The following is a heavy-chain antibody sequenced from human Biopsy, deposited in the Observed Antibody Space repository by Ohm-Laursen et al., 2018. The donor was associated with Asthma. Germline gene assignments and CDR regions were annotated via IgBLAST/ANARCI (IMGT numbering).Heavy chain of an antibody. CDR2: INAANGNT. CDR3: ARTYFDFLTGQVHDAFAM. D-gene: IGHD3-9*01. V-gene: IGHV1-3*01. J-gene: IGHJ3*02. CDR1: GSTFINYA. Sequence: GSSVKASCKASGSTFINYAIHWARQAPGHSLEWLGWINAANGNTKYSQKFQGRLTISRDTSASTAYMDLSSPRSEDTAVYYCARTYFDFLTGQVHDAFAMWGQGTMVTVSS.